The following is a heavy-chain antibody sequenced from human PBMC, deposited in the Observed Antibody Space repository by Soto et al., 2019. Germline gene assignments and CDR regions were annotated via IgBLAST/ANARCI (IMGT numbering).Heavy chain of an antibody. D-gene: IGHD3-9*01. J-gene: IGHJ4*02. CDR3: APFDWLTHY. CDR1: GGSISISSYY. V-gene: IGHV4-39*01. Sequence: QLQLRESGPGLVKPSETLSLTCTVSGGSISISSYYWGWIRQPPGKGLEWIGSIYYSGSTYFNPALKSRVTISVETSKTQFSLKLSSVTAADTAVYYCAPFDWLTHYWGQGTLVTVSP. CDR2: IYYSGST.